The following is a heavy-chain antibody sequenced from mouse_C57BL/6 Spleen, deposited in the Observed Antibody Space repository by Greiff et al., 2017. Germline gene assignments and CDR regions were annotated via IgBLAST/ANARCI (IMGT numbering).Heavy chain of an antibody. CDR3: ARGGYYDGTWFAY. Sequence: VQLQQPGAELVRPGSSVKLSCKASGYTFTSYWMHWVKQRPIQGLEWIGNIDPSDSETHYNQKFKDKATLTVDKSSSTAYMQLSSLTSEDSAVYYCARGGYYDGTWFAYWGQGILVTVSA. CDR1: GYTFTSYW. CDR2: IDPSDSET. J-gene: IGHJ3*01. V-gene: IGHV1-52*01. D-gene: IGHD1-1*01.